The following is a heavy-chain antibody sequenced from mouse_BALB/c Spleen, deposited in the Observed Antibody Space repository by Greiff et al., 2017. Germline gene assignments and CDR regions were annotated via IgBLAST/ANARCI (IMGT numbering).Heavy chain of an antibody. D-gene: IGHD1-2*01. CDR3: ARDDYYGYIYAMDY. V-gene: IGHV7-3*02. Sequence: EVMLVESGGGLVQPGGSLRLSCATSGFTFTDYYMSWVRQPPGKALEWLGFIRNKANGYTTEYSASVKGRFTISRDNSQSILYLQMNTLRAEDSATYYCARDDYYGYIYAMDYWGPGTSVTVSS. CDR2: IRNKANGYTT. J-gene: IGHJ4*01. CDR1: GFTFTDYY.